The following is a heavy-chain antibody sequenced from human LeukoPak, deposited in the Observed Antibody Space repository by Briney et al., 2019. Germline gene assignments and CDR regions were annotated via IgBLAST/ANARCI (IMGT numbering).Heavy chain of an antibody. CDR1: GYTSTGYY. J-gene: IGHJ3*02. CDR2: INPNSGGT. Sequence: ASVKVSCKASGYTSTGYYMHWVRQAPGQGLEWMGWINPNSGGTNYAQKFQGWVTMTRDTSISTAYMELSRLRSDDTAVYYCARSPPAIPDAFDIWGQGTMVTVSS. CDR3: ARSPPAIPDAFDI. V-gene: IGHV1-2*04. D-gene: IGHD2-2*02.